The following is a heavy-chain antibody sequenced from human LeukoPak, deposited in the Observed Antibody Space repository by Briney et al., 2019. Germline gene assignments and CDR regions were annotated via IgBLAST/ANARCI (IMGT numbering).Heavy chain of an antibody. D-gene: IGHD6-19*01. V-gene: IGHV3-64*01. J-gene: IGHJ4*02. CDR1: GFTFSSYA. CDR3: ARGLPHLGAVADHFDY. Sequence: GGSLRLSCAASGFTFSSYAMHWVRQAPGKGLEYVSAISSNGGSTYYANSVKGRFTISRDNSKNTLYLQMGSLRAEDMAVYYCARGLPHLGAVADHFDYWGQGTLVTVSS. CDR2: ISSNGGST.